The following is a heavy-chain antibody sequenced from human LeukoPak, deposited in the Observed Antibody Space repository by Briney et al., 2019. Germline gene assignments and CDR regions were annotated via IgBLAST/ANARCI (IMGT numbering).Heavy chain of an antibody. J-gene: IGHJ3*02. Sequence: GGSLRLSCAASGFTFSSYSMNWVRQAPGKGLEWVSSISSSSYIYYADSVKGRFTISRDNAKNSLYLQMNSLGAEDTAVYYCARLNTDDAFDIWGQGTMVTVSS. CDR1: GFTFSSYS. CDR2: ISSSSYI. V-gene: IGHV3-21*01. CDR3: ARLNTDDAFDI. D-gene: IGHD2-8*02.